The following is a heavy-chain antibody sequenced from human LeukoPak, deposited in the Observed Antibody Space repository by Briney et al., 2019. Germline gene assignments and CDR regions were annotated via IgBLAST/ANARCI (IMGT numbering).Heavy chain of an antibody. Sequence: ASVKVSCKASGGTFSSYAISWVRQAPGQGLEWMGGIIPIFGTANYARKFQGRVTITADESTSTAYMELSSLRSEDTAVYYCASPSPYYYGSGSYLSGEYYFDYWGQGTLVTVSS. CDR1: GGTFSSYA. CDR3: ASPSPYYYGSGSYLSGEYYFDY. D-gene: IGHD3-10*01. CDR2: IIPIFGTA. J-gene: IGHJ4*02. V-gene: IGHV1-69*13.